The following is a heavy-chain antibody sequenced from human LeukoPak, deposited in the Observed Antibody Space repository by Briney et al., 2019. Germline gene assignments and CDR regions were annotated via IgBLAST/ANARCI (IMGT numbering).Heavy chain of an antibody. J-gene: IGHJ4*02. CDR2: ISYDGNNK. V-gene: IGHV3-30*03. Sequence: GGSLRLSCAASGFTFSSYAMHWGRQAPGKGLEWVAVISYDGNNKYYADSVKGRFTISRDNSKNTLYLQMNSLRTEDTAVYYCARDRGDTLLVNLLDYWGQGTLVTVSS. CDR3: ARDRGDTLLVNLLDY. D-gene: IGHD5-18*01. CDR1: GFTFSSYA.